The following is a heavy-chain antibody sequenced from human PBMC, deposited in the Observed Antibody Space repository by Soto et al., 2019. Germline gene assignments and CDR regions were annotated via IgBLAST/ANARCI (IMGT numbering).Heavy chain of an antibody. D-gene: IGHD6-13*01. CDR3: ARGSSSWAYYFDF. Sequence: EVHLVESGGGLVQPGGALRLSCAASGFTFSSYSRNWVRQAPGKGLEWVSYITRSGTTVYYADSVRGRFTISRDNAKNSLYLQMNSLRDDVTAVYYCARGSSSWAYYFDFWGQGTLVNVSS. CDR2: ITRSGTTV. CDR1: GFTFSSYS. J-gene: IGHJ4*02. V-gene: IGHV3-48*02.